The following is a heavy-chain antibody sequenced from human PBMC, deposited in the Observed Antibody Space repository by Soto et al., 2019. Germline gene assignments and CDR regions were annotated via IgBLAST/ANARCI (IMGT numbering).Heavy chain of an antibody. CDR1: GFIFSDYY. CDR3: AQEPGYCRGAACYDAYYYYYMTS. Sequence: VQLVESGGGLVKPGGSLRLSCAASGFIFSDYYMSWIRQAPGKGLEWVSHISSSGSNTFHVDSVKGRFTISRDNAKKSRYLKLISRRAEDPAVYSCAQEPGYCRGAACYDAYYYYYMTSGAEGPRSPSP. V-gene: IGHV3-11*01. CDR2: ISSSGSNT. J-gene: IGHJ6*03. D-gene: IGHD2-15*01.